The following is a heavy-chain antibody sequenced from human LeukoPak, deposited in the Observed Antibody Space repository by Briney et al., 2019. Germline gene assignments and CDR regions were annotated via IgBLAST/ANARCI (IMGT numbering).Heavy chain of an antibody. D-gene: IGHD4-17*01. CDR2: ISSSSSYI. J-gene: IGHJ4*02. V-gene: IGHV3-21*01. CDR1: GFTFSSYS. CDR3: ARTETTVTTRYFDY. Sequence: GGSLRLSCAASGFTFSSYSMNWVRQAPGKGLEWVSSISSSSSYIYYADSVKGRFIISRDNAKNSLYLQMNSLRAEDTAVYYCARTETTVTTRYFDYWGQGTLVTVSS.